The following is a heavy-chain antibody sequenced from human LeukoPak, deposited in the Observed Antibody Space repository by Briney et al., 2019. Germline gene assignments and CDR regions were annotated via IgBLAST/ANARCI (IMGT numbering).Heavy chain of an antibody. J-gene: IGHJ4*02. D-gene: IGHD2-21*02. V-gene: IGHV1-3*01. CDR2: INAGNGNT. CDR1: GYTFTSYA. Sequence: ASVKVSCKASGYTFTSYAMHWVRQAPGQRLEWMGWINAGNGNTKYSQKFQGRVTITRGTSASTAYMELSSLRSEDTAVYYCARDPVAAMNFDYWGQGTLVTVSS. CDR3: ARDPVAAMNFDY.